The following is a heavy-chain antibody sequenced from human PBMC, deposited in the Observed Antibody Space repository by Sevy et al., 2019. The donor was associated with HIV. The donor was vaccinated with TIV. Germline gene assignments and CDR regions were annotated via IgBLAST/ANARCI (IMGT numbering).Heavy chain of an antibody. CDR1: GFTFRSYE. CDR2: IYASGSPI. CDR3: ARKVGYYYYYGMDV. V-gene: IGHV3-48*03. Sequence: GGSLRLSREGSGFTFRSYEMNWVRQAPGKGLEWISYIYASGSPIYYSDSVRGRFTISRDDAKNSLYLQMDDLRVDDTATYYCARKVGYYYYYGMDVWGQGTTVTVSS. J-gene: IGHJ6*02.